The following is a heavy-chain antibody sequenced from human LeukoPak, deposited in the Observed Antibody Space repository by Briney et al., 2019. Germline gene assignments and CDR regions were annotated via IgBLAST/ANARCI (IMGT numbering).Heavy chain of an antibody. CDR2: INPSGGST. CDR3: ARELGYNWYYVNEDY. V-gene: IGHV1-46*01. J-gene: IGHJ4*02. D-gene: IGHD1-7*01. Sequence: ASVKVSCKASGYTFTSYYMHWVRQAPAQGLEWMGIINPSGGSTSYAQKFQGRVTMTRDTSTSTVYMELSSPRSEDTAVYYCARELGYNWYYVNEDYWGQGTLVTVSS. CDR1: GYTFTSYY.